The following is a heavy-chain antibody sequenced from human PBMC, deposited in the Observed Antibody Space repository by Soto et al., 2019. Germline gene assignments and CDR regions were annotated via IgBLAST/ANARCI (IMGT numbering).Heavy chain of an antibody. J-gene: IGHJ4*02. CDR3: ARDHGPVAGTSLPGY. CDR1: VFTFISHA. CDR2: ISYDGSKK. Sequence: GWDLGLSCAYSVFTFISHAMHWVRQVPGKGLEWVTLISYDGSKKFYEDSVKGRFTISRDQSKSTLYLQMNSLRDDDTAMYYFARDHGPVAGTSLPGYWGQGTLVPVAS. V-gene: IGHV3-30*01. D-gene: IGHD6-19*01.